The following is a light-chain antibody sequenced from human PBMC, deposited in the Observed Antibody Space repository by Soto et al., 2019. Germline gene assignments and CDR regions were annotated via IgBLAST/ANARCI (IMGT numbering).Light chain of an antibody. CDR1: SSDVGGYNY. CDR3: SSYTSTSTYV. V-gene: IGLV2-14*01. J-gene: IGLJ1*01. CDR2: HVS. Sequence: QSVLTQPASVSGSPGQLITISCTGTSSDVGGYNYVSWYQQYPGKAPKLMIYHVSNRPSGVSNRFSGSKSGNSASLTISGLQPEDEADYYCSSYTSTSTYVFGTGTKLTVL.